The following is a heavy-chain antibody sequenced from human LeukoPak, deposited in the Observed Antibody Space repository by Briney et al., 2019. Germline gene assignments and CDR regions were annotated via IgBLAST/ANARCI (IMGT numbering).Heavy chain of an antibody. CDR1: GYTFTSYY. J-gene: IGHJ4*02. CDR2: INPSGGST. CDR3: ARESRYYDSSGYYRQSRIYFDY. V-gene: IGHV1-46*01. Sequence: ASVKVSCKASGYTFTSYYMHWVRQAPGQGLEWMGIINPSGGSTSYAQKFQGRVTLTRDTSTSTVYMELSSLRSEDTAVYYCARESRYYDSSGYYRQSRIYFDYWGQGTLVTVSS. D-gene: IGHD3-22*01.